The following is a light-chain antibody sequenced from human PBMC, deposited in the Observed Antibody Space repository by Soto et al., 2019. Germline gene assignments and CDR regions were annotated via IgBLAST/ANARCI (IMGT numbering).Light chain of an antibody. CDR3: QQTYNIPLT. CDR2: AAS. Sequence: DTQMTQSPSSLSASVGDRVTITCRASQTIRNYLNWYQQKPGKAPKLLIYAASSLQSGVPSRFSGSGSGTDFPLTISGLLPEDFATYYCQQTYNIPLTFGGGTKVEIK. CDR1: QTIRNY. J-gene: IGKJ4*01. V-gene: IGKV1-39*01.